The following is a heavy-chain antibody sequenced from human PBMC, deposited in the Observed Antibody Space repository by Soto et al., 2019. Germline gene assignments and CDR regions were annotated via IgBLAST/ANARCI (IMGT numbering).Heavy chain of an antibody. Sequence: ASVKVSCKASGYTFTSYGISWVRQAPGQGLEGMGWISAYNGNTNYAQKLQGRVTMTTDTSTSTAYMELRSLRSDDTAVYYCARDRTKQYYFDYWGQGPLATVPS. V-gene: IGHV1-18*01. CDR1: GYTFTSYG. D-gene: IGHD4-4*01. J-gene: IGHJ4*02. CDR3: ARDRTKQYYFDY. CDR2: ISAYNGNT.